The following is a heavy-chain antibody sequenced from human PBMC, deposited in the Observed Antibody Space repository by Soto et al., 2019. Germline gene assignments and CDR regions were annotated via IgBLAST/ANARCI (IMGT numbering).Heavy chain of an antibody. CDR1: VGSFSSYF. D-gene: IGHD6-19*01. CDR2: ITHSGTT. CDR3: ASGPGSGWYWFDP. J-gene: IGHJ5*02. V-gene: IGHV4-34*01. Sequence: TLSLTCSVYVGSFSSYFWSWIRQPPVKGLEWIGEITHSGTTYYNPSLKSRVIISVDTSKNQFSLKLSSVTAADTAVYYCASGPGSGWYWFDPWGQGTLVTVSS.